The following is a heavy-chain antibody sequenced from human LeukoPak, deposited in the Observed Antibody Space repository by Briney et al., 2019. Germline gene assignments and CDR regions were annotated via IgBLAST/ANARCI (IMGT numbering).Heavy chain of an antibody. D-gene: IGHD3-3*01. CDR1: GFTFSNYW. J-gene: IGHJ6*03. CDR3: ARGGITIFGVVIYMDV. Sequence: GGSLRLSCAASGFTFSNYWMHWVRQAPGKGLVWVSRINSDGSTTDYADSVKGRFTISRDNAKNSLYLQMNSLRAEDTALYYCARGGITIFGVVIYMDVWGKGTTVTVSS. CDR2: INSDGSTT. V-gene: IGHV3-74*01.